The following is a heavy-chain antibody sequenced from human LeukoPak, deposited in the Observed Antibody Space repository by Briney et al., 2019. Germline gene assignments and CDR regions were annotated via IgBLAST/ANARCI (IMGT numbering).Heavy chain of an antibody. Sequence: PSQTLSLACTVSGGSISSRNYFWTWIRQPAGKGLEWIGHIDTSGSTKYNPSLKTRVTISVDTSKNQFSLKLSSVTAADTAVYYCARGGIAARPYYYYYMDVWGKGTTVTVSS. V-gene: IGHV4-61*09. J-gene: IGHJ6*03. CDR2: IDTSGST. CDR3: ARGGIAARPYYYYYMDV. D-gene: IGHD6-6*01. CDR1: GGSISSRNYF.